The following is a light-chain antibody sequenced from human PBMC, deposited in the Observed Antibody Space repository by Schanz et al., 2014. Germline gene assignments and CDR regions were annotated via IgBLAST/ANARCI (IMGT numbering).Light chain of an antibody. V-gene: IGLV2-14*03. CDR1: SSDLGGYNF. CDR3: SSYAGGNNLYV. J-gene: IGLJ1*01. CDR2: DVS. Sequence: QSALTQPASVSGSPGQSITISCAGTSSDLGGYNFVSWYQHHPGKAPKLMIYDVSNRPSGVSNRFSGSKSGNTASLTISGLQAEDEADYYCSSYAGGNNLYVFGTGTKLTVL.